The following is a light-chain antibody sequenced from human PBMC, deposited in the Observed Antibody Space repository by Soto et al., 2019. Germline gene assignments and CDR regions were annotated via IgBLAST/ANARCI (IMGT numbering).Light chain of an antibody. CDR3: QQYYSYPQT. Sequence: AIRMTQSPSSFSASTGDRVTITCRASQGISSYLAWYQQKPGKAPKLLIYAASTLQSGVPTRFSGSGSGTDRTLTIICLQSEDFATYYCQQYYSYPQTFGQGTKLEIK. CDR1: QGISSY. V-gene: IGKV1-8*01. CDR2: AAS. J-gene: IGKJ2*01.